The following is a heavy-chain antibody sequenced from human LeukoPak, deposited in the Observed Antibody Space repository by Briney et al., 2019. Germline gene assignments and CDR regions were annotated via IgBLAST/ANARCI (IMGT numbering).Heavy chain of an antibody. CDR2: IAGGGGNI. D-gene: IGHD7-27*01. V-gene: IGHV3-23*01. J-gene: IGHJ6*02. CDR3: AKIRAGDYYYFYGMDI. CDR1: GFTFSDYY. Sequence: PGGSLRLSCAASGFTFSDYYMTWIRQAPGKGLEWVSAIAGGGGNIWYADSVKGRFTISRDNSKNTLYLQMNSLSADDTAVYFCAKIRAGDYYYFYGMDIWGQGTAVTVSS.